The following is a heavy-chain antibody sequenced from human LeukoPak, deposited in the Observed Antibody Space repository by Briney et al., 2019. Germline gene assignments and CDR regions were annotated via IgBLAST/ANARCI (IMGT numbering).Heavy chain of an antibody. CDR3: ARGVYIAAAQYGY. D-gene: IGHD6-13*01. CDR2: IYYSGTT. J-gene: IGHJ4*02. V-gene: IGHV4-59*01. CDR1: GGSISSYY. Sequence: PSETLSLTCTVSGGSISSYYWSWIRQPPGKGLEWIGYIYYSGTTNYNPSLKSRVTISVDTTKNQFSLKLSSVTAADTAVYYCARGVYIAAAQYGYWGQGTLVTVSS.